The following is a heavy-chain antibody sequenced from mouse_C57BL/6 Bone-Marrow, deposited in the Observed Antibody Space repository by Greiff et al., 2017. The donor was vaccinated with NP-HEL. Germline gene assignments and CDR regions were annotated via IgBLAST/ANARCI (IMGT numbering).Heavy chain of an antibody. CDR3: AREGGYYYGSSYGDY. CDR2: IYPGSGST. Sequence: QVQLKQPGAELVKPGASVKMSCKASGYTFTSYWITWVKQRPGQGLEWIGDIYPGSGSTNYNEKFKSKATLTVDTSSSTAYMQLSSLTSEDSAVYYCAREGGYYYGSSYGDYWGQGTTLTVSS. D-gene: IGHD1-1*01. J-gene: IGHJ2*01. V-gene: IGHV1-55*01. CDR1: GYTFTSYW.